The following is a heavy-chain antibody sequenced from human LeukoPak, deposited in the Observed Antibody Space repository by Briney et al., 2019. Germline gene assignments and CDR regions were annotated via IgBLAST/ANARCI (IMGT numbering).Heavy chain of an antibody. CDR2: INPSGGST. D-gene: IGHD6-19*01. CDR3: ARGTWYSSGSYPLDY. V-gene: IGHV1-46*01. Sequence: ASVKVSCKASGYTFTSYYMHWVRQAPGQGLEWMGIINPSGGSTSYAQKFQGRVTVTRDTTTSTVYMELSSLGSEDTAVYYCARGTWYSSGSYPLDYWGQGTLVTVSS. CDR1: GYTFTSYY. J-gene: IGHJ4*02.